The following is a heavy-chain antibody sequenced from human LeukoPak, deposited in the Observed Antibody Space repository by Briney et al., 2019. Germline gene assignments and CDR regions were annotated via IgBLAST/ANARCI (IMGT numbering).Heavy chain of an antibody. CDR1: GFTFSSYA. CDR2: ISYDGSNK. J-gene: IGHJ3*02. Sequence: PGGSLRLSCAASGFTFSSYAMHWVRQAPGKGLEWVAVISYDGSNKYYADSVKGRFTISRDNAKNSLYLQMNSLRAEDTAVYYCARAKGMDYCDSSGFKIDAFDIWGQGTMVTVSS. CDR3: ARAKGMDYCDSSGFKIDAFDI. D-gene: IGHD3-22*01. V-gene: IGHV3-30-3*01.